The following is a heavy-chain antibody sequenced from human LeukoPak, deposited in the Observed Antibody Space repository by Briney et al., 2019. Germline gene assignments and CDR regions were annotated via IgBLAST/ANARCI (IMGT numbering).Heavy chain of an antibody. CDR1: GFTFSSYG. CDR3: ARAPKRGKYYFDY. Sequence: HPGGSLRLSCAASGFTFSSYGMHWVRQAPGKGLEWVAVIWYDGSNKYYADSVKGRFTISRDSSKNTLYLQMNSLRAEDTAVYYCARAPKRGKYYFDYWGQGTLVTVSS. CDR2: IWYDGSNK. V-gene: IGHV3-33*08. D-gene: IGHD3-16*01. J-gene: IGHJ4*02.